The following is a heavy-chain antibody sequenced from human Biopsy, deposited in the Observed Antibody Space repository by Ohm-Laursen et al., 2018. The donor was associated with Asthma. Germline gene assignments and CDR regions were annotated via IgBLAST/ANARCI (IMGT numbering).Heavy chain of an antibody. CDR2: ISVYNGNT. CDR3: ARAVDYSHYYGIDV. Sequence: SVKVSCKTSGYTFNSAGITWVRQAPGQGLEWMGWISVYNGNTKVAQKLQDRVTMSTDTSTSTAYMELRSLRSDDTAVYFCARAVDYSHYYGIDVWGQGTTVTVS. J-gene: IGHJ6*02. CDR1: GYTFNSAG. V-gene: IGHV1-18*01. D-gene: IGHD3-10*01.